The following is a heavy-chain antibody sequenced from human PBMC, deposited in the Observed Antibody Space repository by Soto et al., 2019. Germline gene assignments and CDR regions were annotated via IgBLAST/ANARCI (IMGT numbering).Heavy chain of an antibody. D-gene: IGHD1-26*01. Sequence: SVKVSCKASGGTFSSYAISWVRQAPGQGLEWMGGIIPIFGTANYAQKFQGRVTITADKSTSTAYMELSSLGSEDTAVYYCASVVGAQLEPYFDYWGQGTLVTVSS. CDR1: GGTFSSYA. J-gene: IGHJ4*02. CDR3: ASVVGAQLEPYFDY. CDR2: IIPIFGTA. V-gene: IGHV1-69*06.